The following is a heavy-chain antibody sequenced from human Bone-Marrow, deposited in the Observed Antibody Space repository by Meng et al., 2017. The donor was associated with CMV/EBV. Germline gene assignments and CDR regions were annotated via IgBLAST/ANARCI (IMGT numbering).Heavy chain of an antibody. D-gene: IGHD6-13*01. CDR3: ARVIAAAGQGWFDP. Sequence: SVKVSCKASGGTFSSYAISWVRQAPGQGLEWMGGIIPILGIANYAQKFQGRVTITADKSTSTAYMELSSLRSEDTAAYYCARVIAAAGQGWFDPWGQGTLVTVSS. CDR1: GGTFSSYA. J-gene: IGHJ5*02. V-gene: IGHV1-69*10. CDR2: IIPILGIA.